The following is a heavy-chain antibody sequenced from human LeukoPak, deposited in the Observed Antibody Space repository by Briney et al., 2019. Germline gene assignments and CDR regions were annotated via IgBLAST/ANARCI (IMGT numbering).Heavy chain of an antibody. CDR1: GYTLTSFA. CDR2: INAGNGNT. CDR3: AREGRAAADSFDF. D-gene: IGHD6-13*01. J-gene: IGHJ4*02. V-gene: IGHV1-3*01. Sequence: GASMKVSCKASGYTLTSFAMHWVRQAPGQRLEWMGWINAGNGNTKYSQKFQGRVTISRDTSASTAYMELSSLRSEDTAVYYCAREGRAAADSFDFWGQGTLVTVSS.